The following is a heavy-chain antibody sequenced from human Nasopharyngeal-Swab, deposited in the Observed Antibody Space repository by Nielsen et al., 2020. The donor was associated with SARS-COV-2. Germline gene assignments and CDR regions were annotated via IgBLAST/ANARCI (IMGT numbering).Heavy chain of an antibody. CDR3: AFSLPQNSCMNV. D-gene: IGHD1-7*01. V-gene: IGHV3-74*03. Sequence: GEPLKISCAASGFTFSNYWMHWVRQAPGKGLVWVSRINNDGSSTTDADSVKGRFTISRDNAKNTVYLQMNSLRADDTAVYYCAFSLPQNSCMNVWGQGTTVTVSS. CDR1: GFTFSNYW. CDR2: INNDGSST. J-gene: IGHJ6*02.